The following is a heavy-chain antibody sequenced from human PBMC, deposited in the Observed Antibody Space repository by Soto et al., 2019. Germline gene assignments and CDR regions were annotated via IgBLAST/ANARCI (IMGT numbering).Heavy chain of an antibody. J-gene: IGHJ4*02. Sequence: QVQLVESGGGLVKPGGSLSLSCAASGFTFSDYYMTWIRQAPGKGLEWVSYISSSGNSIYYADSVRDRFTVSRDNAKNSLFLQMNSLRAEDTAVYYCARRAAAGRSFDYWGLGTLVTVSS. D-gene: IGHD6-13*01. V-gene: IGHV3-11*01. CDR2: ISSSGNSI. CDR1: GFTFSDYY. CDR3: ARRAAAGRSFDY.